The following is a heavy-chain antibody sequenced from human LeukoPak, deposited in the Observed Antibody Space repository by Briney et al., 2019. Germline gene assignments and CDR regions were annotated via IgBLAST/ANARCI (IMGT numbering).Heavy chain of an antibody. CDR2: IYYNGIT. V-gene: IGHV4-59*08. Sequence: SGTLSLTCTVSGASIFSYYWNWIRQSPGKGLEWIGFIYYNGITSYNPSLLSRGSISIATSRNQFFLRPTTVTPADTANDYCARRAYYDSSGYNPTAGYFDLWGRGTLVTVSS. J-gene: IGHJ2*01. CDR3: ARRAYYDSSGYNPTAGYFDL. D-gene: IGHD3-22*01. CDR1: GASIFSYY.